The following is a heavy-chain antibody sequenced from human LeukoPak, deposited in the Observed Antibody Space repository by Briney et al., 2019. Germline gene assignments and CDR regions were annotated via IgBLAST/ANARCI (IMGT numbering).Heavy chain of an antibody. Sequence: ESLKISCKGSGYSFVNYWIGWVRQMPGKGLEWTGIIYPGDSDTRYSPSFQGQVTISADKSVSTAYLQWSSLKASDTAMYYCARISSIADPMYYWGQGTLVTVSS. J-gene: IGHJ4*02. V-gene: IGHV5-51*01. CDR3: ARISSIADPMYY. D-gene: IGHD6-6*01. CDR2: IYPGDSDT. CDR1: GYSFVNYW.